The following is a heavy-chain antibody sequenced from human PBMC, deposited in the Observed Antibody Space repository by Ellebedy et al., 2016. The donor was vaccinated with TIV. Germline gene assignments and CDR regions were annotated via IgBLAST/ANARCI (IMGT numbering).Heavy chain of an antibody. CDR1: GFSFSSYG. J-gene: IGHJ4*02. CDR3: ARDRIGDNWYTTFDY. CDR2: ISENSGTTT. D-gene: IGHD1-1*01. Sequence: GESLKISCAASGFSFSSYGFNWVRQAPGQGLEFLAHISENSGTTTRYAESVRGRFTISRDNAKTALYLQMYSLTAEDTALYYCARDRIGDNWYTTFDYWGQGTLVTVSS. V-gene: IGHV3-48*03.